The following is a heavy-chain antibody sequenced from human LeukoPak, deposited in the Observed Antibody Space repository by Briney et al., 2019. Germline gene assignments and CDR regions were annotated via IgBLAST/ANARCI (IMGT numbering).Heavy chain of an antibody. J-gene: IGHJ3*02. Sequence: GGSLRLSCAASGFSSSSYGMHGVRQAPGKGLEGVAFIRHDGSKEYYADSVKGRFTISRDNSKNTLYLQMNSLRSEDTAVYYCVKDYSGTDGLDIWGQGTRVTVS. CDR1: GFSSSSYG. D-gene: IGHD1-26*01. CDR2: IRHDGSKE. CDR3: VKDYSGTDGLDI. V-gene: IGHV3-30*02.